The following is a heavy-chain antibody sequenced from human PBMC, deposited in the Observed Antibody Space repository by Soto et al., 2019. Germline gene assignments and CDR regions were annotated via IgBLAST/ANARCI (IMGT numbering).Heavy chain of an antibody. CDR2: ISYDGSNK. V-gene: IGHV3-30-3*01. CDR3: ASFGDSSGYYYGSIDY. CDR1: GFTFSSYA. D-gene: IGHD3-22*01. J-gene: IGHJ4*02. Sequence: GGSLRLSCAASGFTFSSYAMHWVRQAPGKGLEWVAVISYDGSNKYYADSVKGRFTISRDNSKNTLYLQMNSLRAEDTAVYYCASFGDSSGYYYGSIDYWGQGTLVTV.